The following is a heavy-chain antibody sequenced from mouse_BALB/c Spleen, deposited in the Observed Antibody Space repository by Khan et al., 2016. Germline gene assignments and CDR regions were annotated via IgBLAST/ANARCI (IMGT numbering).Heavy chain of an antibody. V-gene: IGHV3-2*02. Sequence: EVQLQESGPGLVKPSQSLSLTCTVTGYSITSDYAWNWIRQFPGDKLEWMAYINYSGGTSYNPSLQSRISITRDTSKNQFFLQLNSVTAEDTATYYCARDYYGSSFFDYWGQGTLVTVSA. D-gene: IGHD1-1*01. CDR1: GYSITSDYA. J-gene: IGHJ3*01. CDR2: INYSGGT. CDR3: ARDYYGSSFFDY.